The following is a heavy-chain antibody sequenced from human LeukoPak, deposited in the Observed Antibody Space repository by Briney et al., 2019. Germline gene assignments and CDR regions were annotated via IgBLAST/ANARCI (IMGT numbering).Heavy chain of an antibody. D-gene: IGHD6-13*01. CDR3: ARLAATTDFYYYYGMDV. Sequence: RSETLSLTCAVYGGSFSGYYWSWIRQPPGKGLEWIGEINHSGSANYNPSLKSRVTISVDTSKNQFSLKLSSVTAADTAVYYCARLAATTDFYYYYGMDVRGQGTTVTVSS. CDR2: INHSGSA. V-gene: IGHV4-34*01. J-gene: IGHJ6*02. CDR1: GGSFSGYY.